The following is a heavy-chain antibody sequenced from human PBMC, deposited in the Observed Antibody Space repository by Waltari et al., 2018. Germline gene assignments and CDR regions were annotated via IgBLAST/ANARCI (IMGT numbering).Heavy chain of an antibody. CDR2: ISSSSSTI. CDR1: GFTFSSYS. V-gene: IGHV3-48*01. J-gene: IGHJ4*02. Sequence: EVQLVESGGGLVQPGGSLRLSCAASGFTFSSYSMNWVRQAPGKGLEWVSYISSSSSTIDYADSVKGRFTISRDNAKNSLYLQMNSLRAEDTAVYYCARGRGYGGNPAFDYWGQGTLVTVSS. CDR3: ARGRGYGGNPAFDY. D-gene: IGHD2-15*01.